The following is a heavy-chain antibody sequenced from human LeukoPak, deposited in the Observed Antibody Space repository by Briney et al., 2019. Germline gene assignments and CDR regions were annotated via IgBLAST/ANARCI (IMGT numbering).Heavy chain of an antibody. CDR2: ISSSSSYI. V-gene: IGHV3-21*01. J-gene: IGHJ1*01. Sequence: PGGSLRLSCAAYGFTFSSYSMSWVRQAPGKGLEWVSSISSSSSYIYYADSVKGRFTISRDNAKNSLYLQMNSLRAEDTAVYYCARSVVGATWYFQHWGQGTLVTVSS. CDR1: GFTFSSYS. D-gene: IGHD1-26*01. CDR3: ARSVVGATWYFQH.